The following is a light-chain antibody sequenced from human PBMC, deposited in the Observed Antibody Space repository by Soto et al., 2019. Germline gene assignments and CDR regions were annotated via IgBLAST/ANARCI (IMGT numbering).Light chain of an antibody. V-gene: IGKV3-20*01. CDR2: GAS. Sequence: EIVLSQSPGTLSLSQGERATLSCRASQSVSSSYLVWHQQKPGQAPRLLMSGASSRASGVPVRFSGSGSGTDFTLTISRLEPEDFALYYCQQYGGSPITFGLGTRLEIK. CDR3: QQYGGSPIT. J-gene: IGKJ5*01. CDR1: QSVSSSY.